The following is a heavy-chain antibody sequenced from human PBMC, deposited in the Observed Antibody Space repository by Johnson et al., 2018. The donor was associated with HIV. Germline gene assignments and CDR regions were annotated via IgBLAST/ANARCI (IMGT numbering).Heavy chain of an antibody. CDR1: GFRFDDYG. V-gene: IGHV3-48*03. D-gene: IGHD4-17*01. CDR2: IRRGGRSDSVI. Sequence: VQLVESGGGVVRPGGSLRLSCTVAGFRFDDYGMSWVRQAPGKGLEWASYIRRGGRSDSVIYYADSVKGRFTITRENAKNSVYRQMNSLRSDDTAVYYCAGDYGDYDHAFDIWGRGTVVTVTS. CDR3: AGDYGDYDHAFDI. J-gene: IGHJ3*02.